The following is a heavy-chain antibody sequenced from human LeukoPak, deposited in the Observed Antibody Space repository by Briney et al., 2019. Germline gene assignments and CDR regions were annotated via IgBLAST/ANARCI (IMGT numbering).Heavy chain of an antibody. D-gene: IGHD1-14*01. CDR3: ARSVARTAFDI. V-gene: IGHV3-48*04. CDR2: ISSSSSTI. J-gene: IGHJ3*02. CDR1: GFTFSSYS. Sequence: GGSLRLSCAASGFTFSSYSMNWVRQAPGKGLEWVSYISSSSSTIYYADSVKGRFTISRDNAKNSLYLQMNSLRAEDTAVYYCARSVARTAFDIWGQGTMVTVSS.